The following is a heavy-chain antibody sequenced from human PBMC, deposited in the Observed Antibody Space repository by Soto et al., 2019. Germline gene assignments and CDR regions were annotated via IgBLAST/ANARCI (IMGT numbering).Heavy chain of an antibody. V-gene: IGHV4-59*01. CDR1: GSSISSYC. CDR3: ARGGGFGELSPYYFDY. CDR2: IYYSGRT. Sequence: SVTRSLTCTVSGSSISSYCWSWIRQPPGKGLEWIGYIYYSGRTNYNPSLKSRVTISVDTSKNPFSLKLSSVTAADTAVYYCARGGGFGELSPYYFDYWGQGTLVTVSS. J-gene: IGHJ4*02. D-gene: IGHD3-10*01.